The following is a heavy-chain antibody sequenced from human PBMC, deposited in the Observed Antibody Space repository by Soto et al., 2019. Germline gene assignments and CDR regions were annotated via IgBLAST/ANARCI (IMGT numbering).Heavy chain of an antibody. CDR3: TKTIYSNYPTYYYYYGLDV. V-gene: IGHV3-30*18. CDR2: ISYDGRDK. D-gene: IGHD4-4*01. CDR1: GFTFSNYG. J-gene: IGHJ6*02. Sequence: LRLSCAASGFTFSNYGMHWVRQAPGKGLEWVAIISYDGRDKYYTDSVKGRFTISRDNSNSTLYLQMNSLRAEDTAMYYCTKTIYSNYPTYYYYYGLDVWGRGTTVTVSS.